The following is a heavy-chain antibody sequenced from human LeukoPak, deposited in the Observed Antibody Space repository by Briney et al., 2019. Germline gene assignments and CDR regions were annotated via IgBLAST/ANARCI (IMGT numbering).Heavy chain of an antibody. CDR3: ARDDYSRTSGAFDV. D-gene: IGHD4-11*01. CDR2: IYRDGPT. V-gene: IGHV3-53*01. J-gene: IGHJ3*01. CDR1: VLTFSSNY. Sequence: GGSLTLSCAASVLTFSSNYIPWVRQAPGKGLEWVSVIYRDGPTYYADAVKGRFTISRDHSKITLNLQMNRLRGDDTGVYDCARDDYSRTSGAFDVWGQGTMVTVSS.